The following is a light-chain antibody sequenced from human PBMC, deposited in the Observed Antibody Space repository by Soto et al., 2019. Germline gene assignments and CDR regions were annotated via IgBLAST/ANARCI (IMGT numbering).Light chain of an antibody. J-gene: IGLJ1*01. CDR1: SSNIGAHYD. CDR3: QSYDNSLSVYV. V-gene: IGLV1-40*01. CDR2: GNS. Sequence: QSVLTQPPSVSGAPGQRVTISCTGRSSNIGAHYDVHWYQQLPGTAPKLLIYGNSNRPSGVPDRFSGSKSGTSASLAITGLQAEDEADYYCQSYDNSLSVYVFGTGTKVTVL.